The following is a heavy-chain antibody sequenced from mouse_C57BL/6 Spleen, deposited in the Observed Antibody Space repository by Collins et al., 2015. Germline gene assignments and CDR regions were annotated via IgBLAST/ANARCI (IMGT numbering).Heavy chain of an antibody. CDR3: ARKGGLHYAMDY. V-gene: IGHV1-61*01. J-gene: IGHJ4*01. Sequence: QVQLQQPGAELVRPGSSVKLSCKASGYTFTSYWMDWVKQRPGQGLEWIGNIYPSDSETHYNQKFKDKATLTVDKSSSTAYMQLSSLTSEDSEVYYCARKGGLHYAMDYWGQGTSVTVSS. CDR2: IYPSDSET. D-gene: IGHD3-1*01. CDR1: GYTFTSYW.